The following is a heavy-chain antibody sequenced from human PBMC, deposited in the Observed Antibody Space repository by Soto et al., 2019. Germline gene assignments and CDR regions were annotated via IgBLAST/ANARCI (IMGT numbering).Heavy chain of an antibody. Sequence: SETLSLTCAVYGGSFSGYYWSWIRQPPGKGLEWIGEINHSGSTNYNPSLKSRVTISVDTSKNQFSLKLSSVTAADTAVYYCARGSSIAARPTHGGTPQRDFRNRDWYAPWARGTSVPVSS. D-gene: IGHD6-6*01. CDR3: ARGSSIAARPTHGGTPQRDFRNRDWYAP. V-gene: IGHV4-34*01. J-gene: IGHJ5*02. CDR1: GGSFSGYY. CDR2: INHSGST.